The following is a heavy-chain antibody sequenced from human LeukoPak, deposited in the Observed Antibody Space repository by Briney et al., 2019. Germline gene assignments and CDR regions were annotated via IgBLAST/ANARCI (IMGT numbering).Heavy chain of an antibody. D-gene: IGHD2-21*01. V-gene: IGHV3-53*01. Sequence: GGSLRLSCAASGLTVSSNYMTWIRQAPGERLEWVSIVYSGGDTYYADSVKGRFTMSRDNSKNMLYLQMNSLRAEDTAVYYCARVEIPWSFDYWGQGTLVTVSS. CDR1: GLTVSSNY. J-gene: IGHJ4*02. CDR2: VYSGGDT. CDR3: ARVEIPWSFDY.